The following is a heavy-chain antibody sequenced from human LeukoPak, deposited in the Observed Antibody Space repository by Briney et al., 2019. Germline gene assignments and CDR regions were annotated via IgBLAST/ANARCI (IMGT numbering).Heavy chain of an antibody. CDR3: AREVDTAMAYNWFDP. V-gene: IGHV4-39*07. CDR2: IDSTGSS. D-gene: IGHD5-18*01. Sequence: SETLSLTCTVSGGSISGGSYYWGWIRQSPGKGLEWIGSIDSTGSSYWNTSLKSRVTMSVDTSKNEFSLRLSSVTAADTAVYYCAREVDTAMAYNWFDPWGQGTLVTVSS. CDR1: GGSISGGSYY. J-gene: IGHJ5*02.